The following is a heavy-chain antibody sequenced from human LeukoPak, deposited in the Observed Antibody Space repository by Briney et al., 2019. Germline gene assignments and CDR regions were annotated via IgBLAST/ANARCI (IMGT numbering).Heavy chain of an antibody. J-gene: IGHJ4*02. CDR2: IYYSGST. CDR3: ARDLDRDGYNI. V-gene: IGHV4-59*01. Sequence: SETLSLTCTVSGGSISSYYWSWIRQPPGKGLEWIGYIYYSGSTNYNPSLKGRVTISVDTSKNQFSLKLSSVTAADTAVYYCARDLDRDGYNIWGQGTLVTVSS. CDR1: GGSISSYY. D-gene: IGHD5-24*01.